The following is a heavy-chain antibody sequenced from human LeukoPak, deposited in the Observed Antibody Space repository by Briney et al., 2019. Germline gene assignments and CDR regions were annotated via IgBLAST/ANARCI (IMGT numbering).Heavy chain of an antibody. D-gene: IGHD3-22*01. Sequence: PGGSLRLSCAASGFTFSSYEMNWVRQAPGKGLEWVSYISSSGSTIYYADSVEGRFTISRDNAKNSLYLQMNSLRAEDTAVYYCARGYYYDSSGYSNWFDPWGQGTLVTVSS. CDR1: GFTFSSYE. CDR2: ISSSGSTI. J-gene: IGHJ5*02. CDR3: ARGYYYDSSGYSNWFDP. V-gene: IGHV3-48*03.